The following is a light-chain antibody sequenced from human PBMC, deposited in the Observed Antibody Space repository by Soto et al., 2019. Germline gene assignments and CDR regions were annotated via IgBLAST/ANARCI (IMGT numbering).Light chain of an antibody. CDR3: QQYGSSPPVYT. Sequence: EIVLTQSPGTLSLSPGERATLSCRASQSVSSSYLAWYQQKPGQAPRLLIDGASSRATGIPDRFSGSGSGTDFTLTISRLEPEAFAVYYCQQYGSSPPVYTFGQGTKLEIK. V-gene: IGKV3-20*01. J-gene: IGKJ2*01. CDR2: GAS. CDR1: QSVSSSY.